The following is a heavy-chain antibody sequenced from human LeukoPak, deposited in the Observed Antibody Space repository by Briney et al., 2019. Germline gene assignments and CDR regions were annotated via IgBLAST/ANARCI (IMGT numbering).Heavy chain of an antibody. CDR2: ISGDGVST. Sequence: GGSLRLSCVASGLPIADFAMHWVRQAPGKGLEWVSLISGDGVSTFYADSVKGRFSISRDNSKSSLYPEMNSLRTEDAAMYYCAKESGKFDYWGQGTLVAVSS. V-gene: IGHV3-43*02. CDR3: AKESGKFDY. CDR1: GLPIADFA. J-gene: IGHJ4*02.